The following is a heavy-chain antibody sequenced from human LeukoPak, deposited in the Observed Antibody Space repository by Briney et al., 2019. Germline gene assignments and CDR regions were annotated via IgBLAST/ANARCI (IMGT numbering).Heavy chain of an antibody. Sequence: GASVKVSCKASGYTFTSYYMHWVRQAPGQGLEWMGIINPSGGSASYAQKFQGRVTMTRDTSTSTVYMELSSLRSEDTAVYYCARDRRLYPLAYWGQGTLVTVSS. CDR2: INPSGGSA. CDR1: GYTFTSYY. D-gene: IGHD2-8*01. J-gene: IGHJ4*02. V-gene: IGHV1-46*01. CDR3: ARDRRLYPLAY.